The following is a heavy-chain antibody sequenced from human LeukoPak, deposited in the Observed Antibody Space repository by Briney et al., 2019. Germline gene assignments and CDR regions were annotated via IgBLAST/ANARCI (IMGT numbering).Heavy chain of an antibody. CDR2: IIPIFGTA. D-gene: IGHD1-7*01. CDR3: ARGQLIRTGTIDYYYYYMDV. Sequence: AASVKVSCKASGYTFTSYAISWVRQAPGQGLEWMGGIIPIFGTANYAQKFQGRVTITADESTSTAYMELSSLRSEDTAVYYCARGQLIRTGTIDYYYYYMDVWGKGTTVTVSS. CDR1: GYTFTSYA. J-gene: IGHJ6*03. V-gene: IGHV1-69*13.